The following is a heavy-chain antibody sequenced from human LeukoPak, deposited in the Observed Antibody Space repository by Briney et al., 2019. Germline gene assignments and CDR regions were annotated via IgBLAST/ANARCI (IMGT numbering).Heavy chain of an antibody. Sequence: GGSLRLSCAASGFTVSGNYMSWVRQAPGKGLEWVSLIYSDGGSTYYADSVKGRFTISRDNSKNTLYLQMNSLRAEDTAVYYCARRAGAYSHPYDYWGQGTLVTVSS. CDR2: IYSDGGST. CDR1: GFTVSGNY. J-gene: IGHJ4*02. D-gene: IGHD4/OR15-4a*01. CDR3: ARRAGAYSHPYDY. V-gene: IGHV3-53*01.